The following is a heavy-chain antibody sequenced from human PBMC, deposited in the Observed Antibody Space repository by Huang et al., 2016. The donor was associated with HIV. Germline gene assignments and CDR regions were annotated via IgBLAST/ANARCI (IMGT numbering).Heavy chain of an antibody. CDR2: IVNGSGNT. D-gene: IGHD1-1*01. CDR1: GFTFTSSA. Sequence: QMQLVQSGPEVKKPGTSVTVSCKASGFTFTSSAVQWVRQARGQRREWIGGIVNGSGNTNYGQKFQERVTITREMSTSTAYMELSSLRSEDTAVYYCAAYTSGPAGYYDYYDMDVWGQGTTVTVSS. J-gene: IGHJ6*02. V-gene: IGHV1-58*01. CDR3: AAYTSGPAGYYDYYDMDV.